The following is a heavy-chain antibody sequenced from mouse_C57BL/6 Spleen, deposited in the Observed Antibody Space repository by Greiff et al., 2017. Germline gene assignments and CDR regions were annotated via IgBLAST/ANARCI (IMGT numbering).Heavy chain of an antibody. V-gene: IGHV3-6*01. CDR1: GYSITSGYY. Sequence: EVKLQESGPGLVKPSQSLSLTCSVTGYSITSGYYWNWIRQFPGNKLEWMGYISYDGSNNYNPSLKNRIAITRYTTKNQFFLKLNSVTTEDTATYYCANLLGDYWGQGTTLTVSS. CDR3: ANLLGDY. CDR2: ISYDGSN. J-gene: IGHJ2*01. D-gene: IGHD2-1*01.